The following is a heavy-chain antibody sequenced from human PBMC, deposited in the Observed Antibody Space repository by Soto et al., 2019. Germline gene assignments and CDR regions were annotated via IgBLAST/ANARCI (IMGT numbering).Heavy chain of an antibody. Sequence: LSLTCAVSGGSISSGGYSWSWIRQPPGKALEWIGYMYHSGSTYYNPSLKSRVTISVDRSKNQFSLKLSSVTAADTAVYYCARVEYYYDSSGYYQNWFDPWGQGTLVTVSS. CDR2: MYHSGST. CDR3: ARVEYYYDSSGYYQNWFDP. J-gene: IGHJ5*02. D-gene: IGHD3-22*01. CDR1: GGSISSGGYS. V-gene: IGHV4-30-2*01.